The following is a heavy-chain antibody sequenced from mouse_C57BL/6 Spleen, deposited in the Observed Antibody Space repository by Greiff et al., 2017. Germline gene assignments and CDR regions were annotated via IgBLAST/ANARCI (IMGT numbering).Heavy chain of an antibody. CDR1: GYTFTEYT. D-gene: IGHD1-1*01. Sequence: QVQLQQSGAELVKPGASVKLSCKASGYTFTEYTIHWVKQRSGQGLEWIGWFYPGSGSIKYNEKFKDKATLTADKSSSTVYMELSSLTSEDSAVYFCARHEEAYYCGSSYWYFDVWGTGTTVTVSS. CDR2: FYPGSGSI. V-gene: IGHV1-62-2*01. J-gene: IGHJ1*03. CDR3: ARHEEAYYCGSSYWYFDV.